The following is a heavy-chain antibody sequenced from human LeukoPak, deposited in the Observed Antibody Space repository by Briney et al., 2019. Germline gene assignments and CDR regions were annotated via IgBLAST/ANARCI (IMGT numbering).Heavy chain of an antibody. CDR2: INPNSGGT. CDR3: ARVVHWSTYSSGWSYGMDV. D-gene: IGHD6-19*01. Sequence: ASVKVSCKASGYTFTGYYMHWVRQAPGQGLEWMGWINPNSGGTNYAQKFQGRVTMTRDTSISTAYMELSRLRSDDTAVYYCARVVHWSTYSSGWSYGMDVWGRGTTVTVSS. V-gene: IGHV1-2*02. CDR1: GYTFTGYY. J-gene: IGHJ6*02.